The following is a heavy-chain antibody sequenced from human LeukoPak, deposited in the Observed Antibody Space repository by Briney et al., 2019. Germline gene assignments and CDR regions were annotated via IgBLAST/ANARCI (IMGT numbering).Heavy chain of an antibody. V-gene: IGHV1-69*01. CDR3: ARDIGCSSTSCPPSYYYGMDV. D-gene: IGHD2-2*01. CDR2: IIPIFGTA. CDR1: GGTFSSYA. J-gene: IGHJ6*04. Sequence: GSSVKVSCKASGGTFSSYAISWVRQAPGQGLERMGGIIPIFGTANYPQKFQGRVTITADESTSTAYMELSSLRSEDTAVYYCARDIGCSSTSCPPSYYYGMDVWGKGTTVTVSS.